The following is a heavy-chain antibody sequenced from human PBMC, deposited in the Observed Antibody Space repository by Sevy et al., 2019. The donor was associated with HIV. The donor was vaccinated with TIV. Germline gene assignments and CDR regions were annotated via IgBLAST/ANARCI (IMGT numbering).Heavy chain of an antibody. CDR1: GYTFTGYY. J-gene: IGHJ4*02. V-gene: IGHV1-2*02. CDR2: INPDSGGP. CDR3: VRDDRDGYFDY. Sequence: ASVKVSCKASGYTFTGYYMHWVRQAPGEGLEWMGGINPDSGGPNYAPKFQGRVTLTRDTSISTAYMELSRLKSDDTAVSYCVRDDRDGYFDYWGQGTLVTVSS.